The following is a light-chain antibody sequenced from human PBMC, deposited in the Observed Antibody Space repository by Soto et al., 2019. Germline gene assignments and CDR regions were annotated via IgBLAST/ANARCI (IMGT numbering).Light chain of an antibody. V-gene: IGKV2D-29*02. CDR1: QRLRHITGETF. Sequence: DIVITHPPLSLSLDPAQPASLSCTSSQRLRHITGETFLFWYLQKPGQSPQLLIYEVSTRVSGVPERFSGSGSGTEFTLEISRVETDDVGIYYCMQSTRRPRTFGQGTRLEIK. CDR3: MQSTRRPRT. CDR2: EVS. J-gene: IGKJ5*01.